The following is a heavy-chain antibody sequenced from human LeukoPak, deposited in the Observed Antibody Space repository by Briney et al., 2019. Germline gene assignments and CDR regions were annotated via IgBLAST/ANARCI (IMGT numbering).Heavy chain of an antibody. Sequence: GGSLRLSCAASGFTFGSIAMTWVRQAPGKGLEWVSTIRSNGETTYNADSVKGRFTISRDNSKKTLYLQLNSLRVEDTAIYYCAKGQELDDGVFDSWGQGTLVTVSS. V-gene: IGHV3-23*01. CDR3: AKGQELDDGVFDS. D-gene: IGHD1-1*01. J-gene: IGHJ4*02. CDR1: GFTFGSIA. CDR2: IRSNGETT.